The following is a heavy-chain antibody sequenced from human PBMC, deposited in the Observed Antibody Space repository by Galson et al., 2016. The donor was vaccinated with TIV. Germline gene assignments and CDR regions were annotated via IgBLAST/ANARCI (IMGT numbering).Heavy chain of an antibody. V-gene: IGHV1-46*01. CDR2: IDPSGGGT. CDR1: GYTFINYY. D-gene: IGHD2-8*01. Sequence: SVKVSCKASGYTFINYYMHWVRQAPGQGLEWVGVIDPSGGGTTYAQKFQGRVTMTRDTSTNTVYMELSSLTSDDTAVFYCAVWPNTCYFALWGQGTLIPLSS. J-gene: IGHJ4*02. CDR3: AVWPNTCYFAL.